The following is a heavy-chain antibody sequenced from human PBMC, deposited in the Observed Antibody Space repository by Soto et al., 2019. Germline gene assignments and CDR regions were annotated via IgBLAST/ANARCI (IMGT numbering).Heavy chain of an antibody. CDR2: IYYSGST. J-gene: IGHJ5*02. Sequence: QLQLQESGPGLVKPSETLSLTCTVSGGSIRSSSYYWGWIRQPPGKGLEWIGSIYYSGSTYYNPSLKSRVTISVDTSKNQFSLKLSSVTAADTAVYYCARHSTVVGATGWFAPWGQGTLVTVSS. CDR3: ARHSTVVGATGWFAP. V-gene: IGHV4-39*01. CDR1: GGSIRSSSYY. D-gene: IGHD1-26*01.